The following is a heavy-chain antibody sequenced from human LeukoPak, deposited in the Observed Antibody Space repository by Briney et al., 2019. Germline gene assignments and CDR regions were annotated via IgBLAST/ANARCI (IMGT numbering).Heavy chain of an antibody. V-gene: IGHV1-2*02. D-gene: IGHD2-8*01. J-gene: IGHJ4*02. Sequence: GASVKVSCKASGYTFTGYYMHWVRQAPGQGLEWMGWINPNSGGTNYAQKVQGRVTMTRDTSISTAYMELSRLRSDDTAVYYCARDGVKSSLDYWGQGTLVTVSS. CDR3: ARDGVKSSLDY. CDR2: INPNSGGT. CDR1: GYTFTGYY.